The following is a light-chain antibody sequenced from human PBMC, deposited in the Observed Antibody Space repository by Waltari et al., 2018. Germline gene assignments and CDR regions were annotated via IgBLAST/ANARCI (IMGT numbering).Light chain of an antibody. CDR1: SLPKQY. J-gene: IGLJ3*02. V-gene: IGLV3-25*03. CDR2: QDS. Sequence: SYELTQPPSVSVSPGQTARITCFGDSLPKQYAFWYQQKTGQAPVLAIYQDSERPSGIPERFSGSSSGTTVTLTISGVQAEDEADFYCQSADRSGVWVFGGGTKLAVL. CDR3: QSADRSGVWV.